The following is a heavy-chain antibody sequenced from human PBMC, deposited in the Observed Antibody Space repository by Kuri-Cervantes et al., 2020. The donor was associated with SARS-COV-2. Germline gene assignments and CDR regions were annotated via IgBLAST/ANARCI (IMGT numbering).Heavy chain of an antibody. Sequence: GESLKISCAASGFTFSSYGMHWVRQAPGKGLEWVAVISYDGSNKYYADSVKGRLTISRDNSKNTLYLQMNSLRAEDTAVYYCARETTEDYYDSSGYEAPHWFDPWGQGTLVTVSS. V-gene: IGHV3-30*03. CDR3: ARETTEDYYDSSGYEAPHWFDP. J-gene: IGHJ5*02. CDR1: GFTFSSYG. CDR2: ISYDGSNK. D-gene: IGHD3-22*01.